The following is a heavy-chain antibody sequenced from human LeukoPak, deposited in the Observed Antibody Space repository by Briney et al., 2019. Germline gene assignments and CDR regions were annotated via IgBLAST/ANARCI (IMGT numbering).Heavy chain of an antibody. V-gene: IGHV3-23*01. D-gene: IGHD4-17*01. CDR1: GFPFSDFS. CDR2: TNSGGTST. J-gene: IGHJ6*03. Sequence: GGPLRLSCATSGFPFSDFSMSWVRQAPGKGLEWISTTNSGGTSTYYAESVKGRFTISRDNSKNTLYLQMSSLRVEDTAVYYCARTVPLYYYMDVWGKGTTVTVSS. CDR3: ARTVPLYYYMDV.